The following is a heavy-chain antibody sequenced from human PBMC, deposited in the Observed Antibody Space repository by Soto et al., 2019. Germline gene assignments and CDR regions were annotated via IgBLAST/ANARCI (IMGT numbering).Heavy chain of an antibody. Sequence: GESLKISCKGSGYSFTSYWIGWVRQMPGKGLEWMGIIYPGDSDTRYSPSFQGQVTISADKSISTAYLQWSSLKASDTAMYYCARHKGFVVVPAASANYYYYMDVWGKGTTVTVSS. J-gene: IGHJ6*03. V-gene: IGHV5-51*01. CDR2: IYPGDSDT. CDR3: ARHKGFVVVPAASANYYYYMDV. CDR1: GYSFTSYW. D-gene: IGHD2-2*01.